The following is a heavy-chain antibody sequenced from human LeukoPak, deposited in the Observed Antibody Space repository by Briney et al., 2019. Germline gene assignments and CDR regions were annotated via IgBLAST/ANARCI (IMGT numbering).Heavy chain of an antibody. J-gene: IGHJ4*02. CDR2: IKQDGTEK. V-gene: IGHV3-7*01. Sequence: QTGGSLRLSCGASGFTFTTYWMSWVRQAPGKGLEWVANIKQDGTEKYYVDSVKGRFTISRDYARNSLYPQLNSLRAEDTAVYYCAKPGSSRGIAGRRPTKYYFDYWGQGTLVTVSS. CDR3: AKPGSSRGIAGRRPTKYYFDY. CDR1: GFTFTTYW. D-gene: IGHD6-6*01.